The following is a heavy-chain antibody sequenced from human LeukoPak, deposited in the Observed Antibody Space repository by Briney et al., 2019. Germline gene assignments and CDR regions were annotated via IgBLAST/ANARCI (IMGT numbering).Heavy chain of an antibody. J-gene: IGHJ5*02. D-gene: IGHD3-10*01. CDR3: ARDHRDYYGPMSSYFDP. Sequence: GGSLRLSCAASGFTFSSYAMHWVRQAPGKGLEWVAVISYDGSNKYYADSVKGRFTISRDNSKNTLYLRMNSLRAEDTAVYYCARDHRDYYGPMSSYFDPWGQGTLVTVSS. V-gene: IGHV3-30*04. CDR1: GFTFSSYA. CDR2: ISYDGSNK.